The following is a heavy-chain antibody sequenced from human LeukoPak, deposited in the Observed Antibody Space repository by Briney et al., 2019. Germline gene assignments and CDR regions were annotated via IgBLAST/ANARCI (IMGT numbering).Heavy chain of an antibody. CDR1: GFTVSSNY. CDR2: IYSGGST. J-gene: IGHJ4*02. D-gene: IGHD6-19*01. Sequence: GGSLRLSCAASGFTVSSNYMSWVRQAPGKGLEWVSVIYSGGSTYYADSVKGRFTISRDNSKNTLYLQMNSLRAEDTAVYYCARSAVAAPGDYWGQGTLVTVSS. CDR3: ARSAVAAPGDY. V-gene: IGHV3-66*01.